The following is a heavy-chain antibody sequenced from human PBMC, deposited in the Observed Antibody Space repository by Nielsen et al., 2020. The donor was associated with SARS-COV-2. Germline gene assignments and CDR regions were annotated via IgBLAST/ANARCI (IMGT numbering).Heavy chain of an antibody. D-gene: IGHD5-24*01. J-gene: IGHJ3*02. CDR3: WAPFDGPDAFDI. CDR2: IYYSGST. Sequence: SETLSLTCTVSGGSISSYYWSWIRQPPGKGLEWIGSIYYSGSTYYNPSLKSRVTISVDTSKNQFSLKLSSVTAADTAVYYCWAPFDGPDAFDIWGQGTMVTVSS. V-gene: IGHV4-59*05. CDR1: GGSISSYY.